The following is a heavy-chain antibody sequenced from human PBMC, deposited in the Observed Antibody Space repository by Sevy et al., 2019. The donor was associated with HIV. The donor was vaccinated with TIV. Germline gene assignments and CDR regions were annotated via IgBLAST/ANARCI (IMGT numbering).Heavy chain of an antibody. V-gene: IGHV3-74*01. D-gene: IGHD6-25*01. CDR1: GFTFSSYA. Sequence: GGSLRLSCAASGFTFSSYAMSWVRQAPGKGLEWVSHINSDGSKTGYADSVKGRFTISRDNAKNTLYLQMNSLRAEDTAVYYCARDKSATAVDYWGQGTLVTVSS. J-gene: IGHJ4*02. CDR3: ARDKSATAVDY. CDR2: INSDGSKT.